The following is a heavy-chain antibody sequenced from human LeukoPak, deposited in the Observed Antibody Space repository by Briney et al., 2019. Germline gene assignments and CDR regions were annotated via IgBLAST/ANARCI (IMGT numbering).Heavy chain of an antibody. V-gene: IGHV3-21*01. CDR3: ASLFHEYSSSWNAFDI. Sequence: GGSLRLSCAASGFTFSSYSMNWVRQAPGKGPEWVSSISSSSSYIYYADSVKGRFTISRDNAKNSLYLQMNSLRAEDTAVYYCASLFHEYSSSWNAFDIWGQGTMVTVSS. J-gene: IGHJ3*02. CDR2: ISSSSSYI. CDR1: GFTFSSYS. D-gene: IGHD6-13*01.